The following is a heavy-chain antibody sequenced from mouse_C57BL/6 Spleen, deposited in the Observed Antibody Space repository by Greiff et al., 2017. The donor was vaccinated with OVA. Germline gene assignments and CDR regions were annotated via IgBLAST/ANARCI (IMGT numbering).Heavy chain of an antibody. V-gene: IGHV1-80*01. CDR1: GYAFSSYW. J-gene: IGHJ2*01. CDR3: ARGRTGYFDD. CDR2: IYPGDGDT. Sequence: QVQLQQSGAELVKPGASVKISCKASGYAFSSYWMNWVKQRPGQGLEWIGQIYPGDGDTNYNVKFKGKATLTADKSSSTAYMQLSSLTAEDSAVYFCARGRTGYFDDWGQGTTLTVSS.